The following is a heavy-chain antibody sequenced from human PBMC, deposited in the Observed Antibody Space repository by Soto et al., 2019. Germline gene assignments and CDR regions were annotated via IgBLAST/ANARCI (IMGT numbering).Heavy chain of an antibody. J-gene: IGHJ4*02. CDR1: GGTFSSYR. CDR3: VRDSGAKLSSS. CDR2: IVPMYRTA. D-gene: IGHD6-13*01. Sequence: QVQLVQSGAEVTKPGSSVKVSCKASGGTFSSYRINWVRQAPGQGLEWVGGIVPMYRTADYAQKFQGRVTITADESARTSYMELRSLKSQDTAVYYCVRDSGAKLSSSWGQGTLVTVSS. V-gene: IGHV1-69*01.